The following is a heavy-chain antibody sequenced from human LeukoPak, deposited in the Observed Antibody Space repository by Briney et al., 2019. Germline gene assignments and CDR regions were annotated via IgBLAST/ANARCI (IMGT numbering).Heavy chain of an antibody. Sequence: PGGSLRLSCAASGFTFSSYSMNWVRQAPGKGLEWVSSISSSSSYIYYADSVKGRFTISRDNSRNTLYLQMNSLRAEDTAVYYCAKDRDYYGSGTYSVFDYWGQGTLVTVSS. D-gene: IGHD3-10*01. J-gene: IGHJ4*02. V-gene: IGHV3-21*04. CDR2: ISSSSSYI. CDR1: GFTFSSYS. CDR3: AKDRDYYGSGTYSVFDY.